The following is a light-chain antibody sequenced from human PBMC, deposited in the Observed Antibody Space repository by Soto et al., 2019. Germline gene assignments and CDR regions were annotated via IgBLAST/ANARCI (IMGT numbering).Light chain of an antibody. CDR3: QQANRFPRS. CDR1: QGISSL. V-gene: IGKV1-12*01. Sequence: DIQMTQSPSSVSASVGDRVTITCRASQGISSLLAWYQQKPGKAPKLLTHTASSLRSGVPSRFSGSVSVTYFTLTISSLQPEDFATYCCQQANRFPRSFGGGTKVEIK. CDR2: TAS. J-gene: IGKJ4*01.